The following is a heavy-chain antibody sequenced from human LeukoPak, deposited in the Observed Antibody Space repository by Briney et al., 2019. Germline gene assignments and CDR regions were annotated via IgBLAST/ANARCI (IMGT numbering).Heavy chain of an antibody. Sequence: GGSLRLSXAASGFTFSSYGMHWVRQAPGKGLEWVALMLSDGSNKYHADSVKGRFTISRDNSKNAPFLQMNSLRDEDTAVYYCAKDSGYSYGHGLDYWGQGTLVTVSS. J-gene: IGHJ4*02. CDR1: GFTFSSYG. CDR2: MLSDGSNK. CDR3: AKDSGYSYGHGLDY. D-gene: IGHD5-18*01. V-gene: IGHV3-33*06.